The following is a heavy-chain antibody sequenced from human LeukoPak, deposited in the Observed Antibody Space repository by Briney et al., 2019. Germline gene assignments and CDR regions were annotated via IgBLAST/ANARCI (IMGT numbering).Heavy chain of an antibody. Sequence: ASVEVSCKASGYTFTGYYMHWVRQAPGQGLEWMGRVNPNSGGTNYAQKFQGRVTMTRDTSISTAYMELSRLRSDDTAVYYCAALPLGDCSSTSCYIFDYWGQGTLVTVSS. V-gene: IGHV1-2*06. CDR1: GYTFTGYY. CDR3: AALPLGDCSSTSCYIFDY. J-gene: IGHJ4*02. CDR2: VNPNSGGT. D-gene: IGHD2-2*02.